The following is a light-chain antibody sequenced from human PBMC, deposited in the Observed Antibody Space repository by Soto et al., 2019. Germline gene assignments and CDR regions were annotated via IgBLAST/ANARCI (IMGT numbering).Light chain of an antibody. J-gene: IGLJ2*01. CDR3: QSYDSSLSGSV. CDR2: GNS. CDR1: SSNIGAGYD. V-gene: IGLV1-40*01. Sequence: QSALTQPPSVSGAPGQRVTISCTGSSSNIGAGYDVHWYQQLPGTAPKLLIYGNSNRPSGVPDRFSGSKSGTLASLAITGLQAEEEADYYCQSYDSSLSGSVFGGGTKLTVL.